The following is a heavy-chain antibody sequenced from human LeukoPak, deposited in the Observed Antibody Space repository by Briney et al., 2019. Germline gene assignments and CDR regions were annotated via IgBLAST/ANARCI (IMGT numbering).Heavy chain of an antibody. V-gene: IGHV4-30-4*08. CDR1: GGSISSGDYY. J-gene: IGHJ5*02. CDR2: IYYSGST. Sequence: SETLSLTCTVSGGSISSGDYYWSWIRQPPGKGLEWIGYIYYSGSTYYNPSLKSRVTISVDTSKNQFSLKLSSVTAADTAVYYCARDRGRRGYSYGNNWFDPWGQGTLVTVSS. CDR3: ARDRGRRGYSYGNNWFDP. D-gene: IGHD5-18*01.